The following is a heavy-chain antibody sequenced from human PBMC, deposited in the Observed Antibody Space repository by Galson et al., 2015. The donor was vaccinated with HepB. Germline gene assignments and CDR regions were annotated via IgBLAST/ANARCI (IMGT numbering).Heavy chain of an antibody. Sequence: SLRLSCAASGFTASSNYMSWVRQAPGKGLEWVSVIYSGGSTYYADSVKGRFTISRDNSKNTLNLQMNSLRAEDTAVYYCARVLWTTVTRAFDYWGQGTLVTVSS. D-gene: IGHD4-11*01. J-gene: IGHJ4*02. V-gene: IGHV3-66*01. CDR3: ARVLWTTVTRAFDY. CDR1: GFTASSNY. CDR2: IYSGGST.